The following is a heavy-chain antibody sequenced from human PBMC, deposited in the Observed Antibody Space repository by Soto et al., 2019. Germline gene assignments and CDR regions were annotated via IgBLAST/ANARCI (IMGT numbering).Heavy chain of an antibody. D-gene: IGHD6-13*01. CDR2: IDPSDSYT. CDR1: GYSFTSYW. Sequence: GESLKISCKGSGYSFTSYWISWVRQMPGKGLEWMGSIDPSDSYTNYSPSFQGHVTISADKSISTAYLQWSSLKASDTAMYYCARHIGIAAAYYYYGMDVWGQGTTVNVSS. CDR3: ARHIGIAAAYYYYGMDV. J-gene: IGHJ6*02. V-gene: IGHV5-10-1*01.